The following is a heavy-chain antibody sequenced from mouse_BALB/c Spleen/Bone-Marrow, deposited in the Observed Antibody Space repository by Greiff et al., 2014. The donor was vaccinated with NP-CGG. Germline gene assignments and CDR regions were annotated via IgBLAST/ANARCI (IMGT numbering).Heavy chain of an antibody. J-gene: IGHJ3*01. Sequence: VQLKESGPELVKPGASVKVSCRASGYAFTSYNMYWVKQSHGKSLEWIGHIDPYNGGTSYNQKFKGKATLTVDKSSSTAYMHLNSLTSEDSAVYYCAREDYGSGFAYWGQGTLVPVSA. CDR3: AREDYGSGFAY. CDR2: IDPYNGGT. CDR1: GYAFTSYN. V-gene: IGHV1S135*01. D-gene: IGHD1-1*01.